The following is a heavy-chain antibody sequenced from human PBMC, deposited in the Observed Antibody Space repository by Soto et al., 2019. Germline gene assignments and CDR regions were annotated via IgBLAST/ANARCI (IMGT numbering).Heavy chain of an antibody. D-gene: IGHD2-15*01. CDR3: ARSLGTVVAATNWFDP. J-gene: IGHJ5*02. CDR1: GGTFSSYA. V-gene: IGHV1-69*06. CDR2: IIPIFGTA. Sequence: SVKVSCKASGGTFSSYAISWVRQAPGQGLEWMGGIIPIFGTANYAQKFQGRVTITADKSTSTAYMELSSLRSEDTAVYYCARSLGTVVAATNWFDPWGQGTLVTVSS.